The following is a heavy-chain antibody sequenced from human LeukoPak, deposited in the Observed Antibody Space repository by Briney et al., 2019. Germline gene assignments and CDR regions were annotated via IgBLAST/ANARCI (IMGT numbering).Heavy chain of an antibody. Sequence: SGTLSLTCAVSGGSISSSNWWIWVRQPPGKGLEWIGEIYHSGSTKYYPSLKSRVTISIEKSKNQFSLKLSSVTAADTAVYYCAGAYCGGDCYSGRAFDIWGQGTMVTVSS. CDR2: IYHSGST. V-gene: IGHV4-4*02. J-gene: IGHJ3*02. CDR3: AGAYCGGDCYSGRAFDI. D-gene: IGHD2-21*02. CDR1: GGSISSSNW.